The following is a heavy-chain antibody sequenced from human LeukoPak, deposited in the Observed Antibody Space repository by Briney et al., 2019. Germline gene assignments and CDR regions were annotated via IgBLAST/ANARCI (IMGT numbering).Heavy chain of an antibody. CDR1: GGSISSYY. D-gene: IGHD3-22*01. V-gene: IGHV4-59*01. CDR3: ARDNGGYYYDSSGYGTFDI. Sequence: SETLSLTCTVSGGSISSYYWSWIRQPPGKGLEWIGYIYYSGSTNYNPSLKSRVTISVDTSKNQFSLKLSSVTAADTAVYYCARDNGGYYYDSSGYGTFDIWGQGTMVTVSS. J-gene: IGHJ3*02. CDR2: IYYSGST.